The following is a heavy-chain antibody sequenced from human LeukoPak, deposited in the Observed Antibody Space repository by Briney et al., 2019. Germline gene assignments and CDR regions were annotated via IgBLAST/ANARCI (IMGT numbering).Heavy chain of an antibody. Sequence: SETLSLTCTVFGGSISSYYWSWIRQPAGKGLEWIGRIYTSGSTNYNPSLKSRVTMSVDTSKNQFSLKLSSVTAADTAVYYCARVLAAGGYYYYMDVWGKGTTVTVSS. J-gene: IGHJ6*03. CDR2: IYTSGST. CDR3: ARVLAAGGYYYYMDV. D-gene: IGHD6-25*01. CDR1: GGSISSYY. V-gene: IGHV4-4*07.